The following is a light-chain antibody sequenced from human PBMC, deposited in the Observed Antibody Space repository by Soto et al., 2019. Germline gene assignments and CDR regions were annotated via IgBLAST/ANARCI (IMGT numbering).Light chain of an antibody. Sequence: QSALTQPASVSGSPGQSITISCTGTSSDVGGYNYVSWHQHHPGKAPKLMIYDVSSRPPGVSDRFSGPKSDNTASLTISGLQAENETDYYCSSYTSSSTYVFGTGTKVTVL. J-gene: IGLJ1*01. CDR2: DVS. CDR1: SSDVGGYNY. CDR3: SSYTSSSTYV. V-gene: IGLV2-14*03.